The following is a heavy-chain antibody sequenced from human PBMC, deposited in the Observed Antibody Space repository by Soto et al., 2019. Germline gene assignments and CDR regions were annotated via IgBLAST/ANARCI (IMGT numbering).Heavy chain of an antibody. CDR3: ARATGTLRSRNCDY. J-gene: IGHJ4*02. Sequence: SETLSLTCTVSGGSISSGGYYWSWIRHHPGKGLEWIGYIFYSGSTFYSPSLKSRVTISVDTARNQFSLRLSSVTAADTAVYYCARATGTLRSRNCDYWGQGSLVTVSS. V-gene: IGHV4-31*03. D-gene: IGHD1-1*01. CDR2: IFYSGST. CDR1: GGSISSGGYY.